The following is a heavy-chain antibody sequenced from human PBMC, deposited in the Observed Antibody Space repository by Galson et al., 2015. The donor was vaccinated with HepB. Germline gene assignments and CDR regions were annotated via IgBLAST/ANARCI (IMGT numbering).Heavy chain of an antibody. V-gene: IGHV3-30-3*01. J-gene: IGHJ3*01. D-gene: IGHD6-6*01. CDR1: GFTFTDYP. CDR3: ARDNVSRASPFDALDL. Sequence: SLRLSCAASGFTFTDYPMHWVRQAPGKGLEWVSLISLDGSNKYYAASLQGRFTISRDNSKNTVYLQMSSLRPEDTAVYYCARDNVSRASPFDALDLWGLGTMVTFSS. CDR2: ISLDGSNK.